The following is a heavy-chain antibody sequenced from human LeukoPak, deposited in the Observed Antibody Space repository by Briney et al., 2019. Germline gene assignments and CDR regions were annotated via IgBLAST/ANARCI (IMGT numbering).Heavy chain of an antibody. J-gene: IGHJ4*02. Sequence: SETLSLTCAVSGGSISSSNWWNWVRQPPGKGLEWIGEMHHGGSTHYNPSLKSRVTISVDTSKNQFSLKLSSVTAADTAVYYCARLLGYNSGWLAGFDYWGQGTPVTVSS. D-gene: IGHD6-19*01. CDR2: MHHGGST. CDR1: GGSISSSNW. V-gene: IGHV4-4*02. CDR3: ARLLGYNSGWLAGFDY.